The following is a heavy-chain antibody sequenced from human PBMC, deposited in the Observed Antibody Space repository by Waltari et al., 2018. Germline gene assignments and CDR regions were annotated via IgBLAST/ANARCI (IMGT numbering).Heavy chain of an antibody. CDR3: ARHRGYGSTWGWFDP. D-gene: IGHD6-13*01. J-gene: IGHJ5*02. V-gene: IGHV4-59*08. Sequence: QVQLQESGPGWVKPSETLSLTCTVSGGYISGYYWSWIRQPPGKGLEWIGYSDYNGRTNYKPSLNTRVTISLDTSKNQVSLRLSSVTATDTAVYYCARHRGYGSTWGWFDPWGQGTLVTVSS. CDR1: GGYISGYY. CDR2: SDYNGRT.